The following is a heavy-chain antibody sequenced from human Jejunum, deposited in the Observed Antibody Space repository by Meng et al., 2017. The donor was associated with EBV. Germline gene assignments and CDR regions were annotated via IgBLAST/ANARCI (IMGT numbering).Heavy chain of an antibody. Sequence: EVQLVGSWAGLVTPGDSLSLSCSASSFTFTHSPLTWVRPAPGKGLEWVGRIKRTTDGGTTDYAAPVKGRFTISRDDSKNTLYLQMNSLKTEDTAVYYCTDVGGDMIWGQGILVTVSS. J-gene: IGHJ4*02. D-gene: IGHD3-16*01. CDR2: IKRTTDGGTT. CDR1: SFTFTHSP. V-gene: IGHV3-15*01. CDR3: TDVGGDMI.